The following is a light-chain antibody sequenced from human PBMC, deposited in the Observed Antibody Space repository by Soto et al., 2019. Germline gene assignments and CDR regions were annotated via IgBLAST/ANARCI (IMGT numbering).Light chain of an antibody. V-gene: IGKV3-15*01. J-gene: IGKJ5*01. CDR2: AAS. Sequence: EIEMTQSPATLSLAPGERVTLSCRASESVSTNLAWYQQKAGQAPRLLIYAASTRATGIPARFSGSGSGTEFTLTISSLQSEDFATYYCQQLNSYPTFGQGTRLEIK. CDR1: ESVSTN. CDR3: QQLNSYPT.